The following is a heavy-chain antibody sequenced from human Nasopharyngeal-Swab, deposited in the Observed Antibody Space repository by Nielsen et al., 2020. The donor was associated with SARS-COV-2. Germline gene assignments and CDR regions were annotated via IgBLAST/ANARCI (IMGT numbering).Heavy chain of an antibody. J-gene: IGHJ4*02. CDR3: AREVGDYATYFDY. V-gene: IGHV3-33*01. Sequence: GGSLRLSCAASGFTFSSYGMHWVRQAPGKGLEWVAVIWYDGSNKYYADSVKGRFTISRDNSKNTLYPQMNSLRAEDTAVYYCAREVGDYATYFDYWGQGTLVTVSS. CDR2: IWYDGSNK. D-gene: IGHD4-17*01. CDR1: GFTFSSYG.